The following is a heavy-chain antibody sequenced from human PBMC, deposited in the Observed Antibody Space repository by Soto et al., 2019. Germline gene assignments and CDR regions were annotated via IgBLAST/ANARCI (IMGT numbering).Heavy chain of an antibody. V-gene: IGHV3-21*01. CDR3: ASHPRDSSGYWYYFDY. D-gene: IGHD3-22*01. Sequence: EVQLVESGGGLVKPGGSLSLSCAASGFTFSSYSMNWVRQAPGKGLEWVSSISSSSSYIYYADSVKGRLTISRDNAKNSLYLQMNSLRAEDTAVYYCASHPRDSSGYWYYFDYWGQGTLVTVSS. CDR2: ISSSSSYI. J-gene: IGHJ4*02. CDR1: GFTFSSYS.